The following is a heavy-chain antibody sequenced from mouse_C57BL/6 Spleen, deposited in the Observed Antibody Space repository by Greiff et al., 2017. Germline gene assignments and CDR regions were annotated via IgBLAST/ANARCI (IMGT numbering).Heavy chain of an antibody. CDR3: ARDQSYYYGSSPMDY. D-gene: IGHD1-1*01. CDR1: GFTFSSYA. Sequence: EVQGVESGGGLVKPGGSLKLSCAASGFTFSSYAMSWVRQTPEKRLEWVATISDGGSYTYYPDNVKGRFTISRDNAKNNLYLQMSHLKSEDTAMYYCARDQSYYYGSSPMDYWGQGTSVTVSS. V-gene: IGHV5-4*01. J-gene: IGHJ4*01. CDR2: ISDGGSYT.